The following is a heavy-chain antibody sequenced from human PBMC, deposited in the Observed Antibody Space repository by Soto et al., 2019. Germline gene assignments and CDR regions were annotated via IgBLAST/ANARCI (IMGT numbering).Heavy chain of an antibody. D-gene: IGHD1-1*01. J-gene: IGHJ4*02. CDR1: GDSITNSNW. CDR2: IYHSGAT. Sequence: QVQLQESGPGLVKPSGTLSLTCVVSGDSITNSNWWSWVRQAPGKGLEWIGEIYHSGATTYNPSLKSRATISVEPSNNRFSLKLTSVTAADTAVYFCARDLGTGTDYSGQGTLVTVAS. V-gene: IGHV4-4*02. CDR3: ARDLGTGTDY.